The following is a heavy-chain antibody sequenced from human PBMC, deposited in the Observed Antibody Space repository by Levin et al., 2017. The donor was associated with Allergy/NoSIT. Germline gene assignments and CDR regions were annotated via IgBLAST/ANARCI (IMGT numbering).Heavy chain of an antibody. CDR1: GFSFEDYA. J-gene: IGHJ4*02. CDR2: ISWNSGSI. Sequence: QPGGSLRLSCAGSGFSFEDYAMHWVRQAPGKGLEWVSGISWNSGSIGYADSVKGRFNISRDNAREALYLQMNSLRAEDTALYFCAKTHTAGTSLFYPDYFDSWGQGTLVTVSS. CDR3: AKTHTAGTSLFYPDYFDS. V-gene: IGHV3-9*01. D-gene: IGHD1-1*01.